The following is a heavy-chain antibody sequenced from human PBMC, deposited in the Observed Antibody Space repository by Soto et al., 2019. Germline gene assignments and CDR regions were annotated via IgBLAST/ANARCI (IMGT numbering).Heavy chain of an antibody. J-gene: IGHJ4*02. CDR1: GFTFDDYA. Sequence: PGGSLRLSCAASGFTFDDYAMHWVRQAPGKGLEWVSGISWNSGSIGYADSVKGRFTISRDNAKNSLYLQMNSLRAEDTALYYCAKDVATAMVTSFDYWGQGTLVTVS. CDR3: AKDVATAMVTSFDY. D-gene: IGHD5-18*01. CDR2: ISWNSGSI. V-gene: IGHV3-9*01.